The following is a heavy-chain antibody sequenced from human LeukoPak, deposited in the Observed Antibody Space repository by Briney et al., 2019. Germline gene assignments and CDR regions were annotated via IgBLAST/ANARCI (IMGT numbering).Heavy chain of an antibody. D-gene: IGHD6-13*01. CDR2: ISGSGGST. V-gene: IGHV3-23*01. Sequence: TGGSLRLSCAASGFTFSSYAMSWVRQAPGKGLEWVSAISGSGGSTYHADSVKGRFTISRDNSKNTLYLQMNSLRAEDTAVYYCAKDREGWSSSWYVDYWGQGTLVTVSS. CDR3: AKDREGWSSSWYVDY. J-gene: IGHJ4*02. CDR1: GFTFSSYA.